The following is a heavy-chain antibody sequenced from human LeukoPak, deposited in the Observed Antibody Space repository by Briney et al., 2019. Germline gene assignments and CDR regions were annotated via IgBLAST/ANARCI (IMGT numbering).Heavy chain of an antibody. CDR2: INHSGST. CDR1: GGSFSDYY. D-gene: IGHD1-26*01. CDR3: ARDGVNSGSYYVPDAFDI. V-gene: IGHV4-34*01. Sequence: SETLSLTCAVYGGSFSDYYWSWIRQPPGKGLEWIGEINHSGSTNYNPSLKSRVTISVDTSNYQFSLKLSSVTAADTAVYYCARDGVNSGSYYVPDAFDIWGQGTMVTVSS. J-gene: IGHJ3*02.